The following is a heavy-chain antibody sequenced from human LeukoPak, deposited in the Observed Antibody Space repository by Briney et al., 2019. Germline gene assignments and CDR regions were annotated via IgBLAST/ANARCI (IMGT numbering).Heavy chain of an antibody. V-gene: IGHV3-43*01. D-gene: IGHD3-22*01. CDR3: TTEYYYDSSGYYIDY. CDR1: GFTFDDYT. J-gene: IGHJ4*02. Sequence: GGSLRLSCAASGFTFDDYTMHWVRQAPGKGLEWVSLISWDGGSTYYADSVKGRFTISRDNSKNSLYLQMNSLKTEDTAVYYCTTEYYYDSSGYYIDYWGQGTLVTVSS. CDR2: ISWDGGST.